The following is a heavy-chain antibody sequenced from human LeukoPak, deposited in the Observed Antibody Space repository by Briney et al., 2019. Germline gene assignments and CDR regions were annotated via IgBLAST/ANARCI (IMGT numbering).Heavy chain of an antibody. J-gene: IGHJ4*02. CDR3: ARGNDFWSGYSEIDY. D-gene: IGHD3-3*01. CDR2: ISAYNGNT. V-gene: IGHV1-18*01. CDR1: GYTFTSYG. Sequence: ASVKVSCKASGYTFTSYGISWVRQAPGQGLEWMGWISAYNGNTNYAQKLQGRVTMTTDTSTSTAYMELRSLKSDDTAVYYCARGNDFWSGYSEIDYWGQGTLVTVSS.